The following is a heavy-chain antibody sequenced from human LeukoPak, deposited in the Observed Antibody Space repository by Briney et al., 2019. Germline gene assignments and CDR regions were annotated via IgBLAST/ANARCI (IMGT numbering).Heavy chain of an antibody. V-gene: IGHV3-74*01. CDR2: IKGDGSST. CDR3: ARASTTVPNILDH. D-gene: IGHD4-17*01. J-gene: IGHJ4*02. CDR1: GFTFSTYW. Sequence: GGSLRLSCAASGFTFSTYWMHWVRQAPGKGLVWVARIKGDGSSTIYADSVKGRFTISRDNSKNTLYLQTSSLRAEDTAVYYCARASTTVPNILDHGGGGTLVTVSS.